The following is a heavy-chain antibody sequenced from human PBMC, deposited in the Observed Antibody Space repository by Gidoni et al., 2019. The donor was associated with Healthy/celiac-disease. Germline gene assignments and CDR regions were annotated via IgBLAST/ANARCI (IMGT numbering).Heavy chain of an antibody. J-gene: IGHJ2*01. D-gene: IGHD1-26*01. CDR1: GFPFSSYE. CDR2: ISSSGSTI. CDR3: ARERGRKWELRTQYFDL. V-gene: IGHV3-48*03. Sequence: EVQLVESGGGLVQPGGSLRLPCSASGFPFSSYEMNWVRQAPGKGLEWVSYISSSGSTIYYADSVKGRFTISRDNAKNSLYLQMNSLRAEDTAVYYCARERGRKWELRTQYFDLWGRGTLVTVSS.